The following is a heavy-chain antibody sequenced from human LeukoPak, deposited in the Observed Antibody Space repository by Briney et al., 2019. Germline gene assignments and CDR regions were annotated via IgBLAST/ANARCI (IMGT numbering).Heavy chain of an antibody. D-gene: IGHD3-22*01. CDR2: ISYDGSNK. V-gene: IGHV3-30-3*01. CDR1: GFTFSSYA. J-gene: IGHJ4*02. Sequence: GGPLRLSCAASGFTFSSYAMHWVRQAPGKGLEWVAVISYDGSNKYYAQLVKGRFTISRDNSKNALYLQMNSMRAEDRAVYYCARDLTYYYDSSGFPFDYWGQGALVNVSS. CDR3: ARDLTYYYDSSGFPFDY.